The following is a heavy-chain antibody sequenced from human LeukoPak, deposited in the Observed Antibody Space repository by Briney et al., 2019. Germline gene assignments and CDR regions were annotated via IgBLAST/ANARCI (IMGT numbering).Heavy chain of an antibody. Sequence: SSQTLSLTCTVSGGSISSGSYYWSWIRQPAGKGLEWIGRIYTSGSTNYNPSLKRRVTISVDTSKSQFSLKLSSVTAADTAVYYCARVGGGYYYYYMDVWGKGTTVTVSS. V-gene: IGHV4-61*02. J-gene: IGHJ6*03. CDR1: GGSISSGSYY. D-gene: IGHD3-16*01. CDR2: IYTSGST. CDR3: ARVGGGYYYYYMDV.